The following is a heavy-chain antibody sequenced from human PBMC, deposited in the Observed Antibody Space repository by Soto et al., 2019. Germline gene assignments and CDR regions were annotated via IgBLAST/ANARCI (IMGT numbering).Heavy chain of an antibody. CDR2: IIPIFGTA. D-gene: IGHD2-15*01. J-gene: IGHJ4*02. CDR1: GGTFSSYA. CDR3: ARDPLYCSGGSCHQD. Sequence: SVKVSCKASGGTFSSYAISWVRQAPGQGLEWMGGIIPIFGTANYAQKFQGRVTITADESTSTAYMELSSLRSEDTAVYYCARDPLYCSGGSCHQDWGQGTLVTV. V-gene: IGHV1-69*13.